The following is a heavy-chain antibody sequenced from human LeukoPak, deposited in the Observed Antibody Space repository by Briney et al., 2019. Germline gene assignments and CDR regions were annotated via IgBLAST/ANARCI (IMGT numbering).Heavy chain of an antibody. Sequence: SGGSLRLSCAASGFTFGYYSMNWVRQAPGKGLEWVSSITSSSSYIYYADSVKGRFTISRDNAKNSLYLQMNSLRAEDTAVYYCARDFQGLTYYFDYWGQGTLVTVSS. CDR3: ARDFQGLTYYFDY. V-gene: IGHV3-21*01. J-gene: IGHJ4*02. CDR2: ITSSSSYI. D-gene: IGHD2-21*02. CDR1: GFTFGYYS.